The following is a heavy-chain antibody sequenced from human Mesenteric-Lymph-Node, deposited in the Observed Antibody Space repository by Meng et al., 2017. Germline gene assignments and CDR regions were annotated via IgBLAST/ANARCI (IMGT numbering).Heavy chain of an antibody. CDR1: GYAITNDLY. J-gene: IGHJ5*02. CDR2: IFYTGKT. Sequence: GSLRLSCTVSGYAITNDLYWGWIRQSPGKGLEWIGSIFYTGKTDYNPSLKSRVTISVDASKNQFSLKVNSVTAADTAVYYCATLGEFHYDNSGLDLWGPGTLVTVSS. D-gene: IGHD3-22*01. V-gene: IGHV4-38-2*02. CDR3: ATLGEFHYDNSGLDL.